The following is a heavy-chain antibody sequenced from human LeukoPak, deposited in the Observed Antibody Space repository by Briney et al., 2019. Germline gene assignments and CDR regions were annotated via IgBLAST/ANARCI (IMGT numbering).Heavy chain of an antibody. CDR3: ARERLKRYFDWGRAFDI. D-gene: IGHD3-9*01. CDR2: ISSSSSYI. Sequence: PGRSLRLSCTASGFTFGDYAMSWVRQAPGKGLEWVSSISSSSSYIYYADSVKGRFTISRDNAKNSLYLQMNSLRAEDAAVYYCARERLKRYFDWGRAFDIWGQGTMVTVSS. CDR1: GFTFGDYA. J-gene: IGHJ3*02. V-gene: IGHV3-21*01.